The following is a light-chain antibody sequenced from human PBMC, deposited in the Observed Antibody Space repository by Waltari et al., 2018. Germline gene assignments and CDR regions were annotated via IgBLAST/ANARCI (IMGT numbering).Light chain of an antibody. V-gene: IGLV2-23*02. Sequence: QSALTLPASVSGSPGQSISISCTGTSNDIGSYNRVSWYQHHPGQAPQLLIYEVNKWPSGVSGRFSGSKSGNTDSLTLSGRQAEDEGDYYCCSYRGGHSWVFGGGAKLTVL. CDR3: CSYRGGHSWV. CDR1: SNDIGSYNR. CDR2: EVN. J-gene: IGLJ3*02.